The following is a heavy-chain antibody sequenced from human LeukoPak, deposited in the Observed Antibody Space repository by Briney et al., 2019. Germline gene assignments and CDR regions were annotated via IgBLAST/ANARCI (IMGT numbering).Heavy chain of an antibody. CDR3: VKDKRGSARYLGD. CDR1: GFTFSSYG. CDR2: ISKDGSNK. Sequence: PGRSLRLSCAASGFTFSSYGIHWVRQAPGKGLEWVAVISKDGSNKYYADSVKGRFTISRDNSENTLYLQMNSLRAEDTAVYHCVKDKRGSARYLGDWGQGTLVTVSS. J-gene: IGHJ4*02. V-gene: IGHV3-30*18. D-gene: IGHD6-19*01.